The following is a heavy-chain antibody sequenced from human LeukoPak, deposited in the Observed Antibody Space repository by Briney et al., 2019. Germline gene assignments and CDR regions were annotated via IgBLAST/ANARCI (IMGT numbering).Heavy chain of an antibody. V-gene: IGHV4-34*01. D-gene: IGHD3-10*01. CDR2: INHSGST. J-gene: IGHJ4*02. Sequence: SETLSLTCAVYGGSFGGYYWSWIRQPPGKGLEWIGEINHSGSTNYNPSLKSRVTISVDTSKNQFSLKLSSVTAADTAVYYCARVGADGSGSLFDYWGQGTLVTVSS. CDR1: GGSFGGYY. CDR3: ARVGADGSGSLFDY.